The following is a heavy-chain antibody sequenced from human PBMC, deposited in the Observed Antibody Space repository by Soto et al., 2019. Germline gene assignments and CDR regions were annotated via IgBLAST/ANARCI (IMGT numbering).Heavy chain of an antibody. J-gene: IGHJ5*02. D-gene: IGHD6-13*01. CDR3: ARSLNAAVGRVGFDP. CDR1: GFILGSYA. V-gene: IGHV3-21*01. CDR2: ISHSSGYI. Sequence: PGGSLRLSCAASGFILGSYAMNWVRQAPGKGLEWVSSISHSSGYIHYGDSVKGRFTISRDNARNTLYLQMGSLRVEDTAIYYCARSLNAAVGRVGFDPWGQGTLVTVSS.